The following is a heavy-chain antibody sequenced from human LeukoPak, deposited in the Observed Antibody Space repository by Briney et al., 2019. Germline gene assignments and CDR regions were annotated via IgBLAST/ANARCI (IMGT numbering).Heavy chain of an antibody. D-gene: IGHD2-21*02. V-gene: IGHV5-51*01. CDR2: IYPGDSDI. CDR3: ARRSYCGGDCTRSVHFYYAMDV. J-gene: IGHJ6*02. CDR1: GASISSYY. Sequence: ETLSLTCSVSGASISSYYWSWIRQPPGKGLEWMGVIYPGDSDIRYSPSFQGQVTISADKSISTAYLQWSSLKASDSAIYYCARRSYCGGDCTRSVHFYYAMDVWGQGTTVTVSS.